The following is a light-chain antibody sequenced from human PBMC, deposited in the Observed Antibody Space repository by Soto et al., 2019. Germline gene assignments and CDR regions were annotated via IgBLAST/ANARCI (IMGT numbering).Light chain of an antibody. CDR2: GAS. CDR3: QQTYSTPYT. V-gene: IGKV1-39*01. J-gene: IGKJ2*01. Sequence: DIQMTQSPSFLSASVGDTVTITCRASQTATNYLNWYQQRPGKPPTLLIFGASVLQSGVPSRFSGTGSGTEVTLTISSLQPEDLGTYYCQQTYSTPYTFGQGTTVVIK. CDR1: QTATNY.